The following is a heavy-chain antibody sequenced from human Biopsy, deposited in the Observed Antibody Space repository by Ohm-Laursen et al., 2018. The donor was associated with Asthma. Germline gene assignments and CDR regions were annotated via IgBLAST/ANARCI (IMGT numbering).Heavy chain of an antibody. Sequence: SETLSLTCTVSGASIKTDDHYWSWLRQPPGKGLEWFGLIHYSGSTSYNLSLKCGVTISVDTSKNQFSLKLSSVTAADTAVYYCARASVAASSNWFDPWGQGTLVTVSS. CDR3: ARASVAASSNWFDP. J-gene: IGHJ5*02. V-gene: IGHV4-30-4*01. CDR2: IHYSGST. CDR1: GASIKTDDHY. D-gene: IGHD6-19*01.